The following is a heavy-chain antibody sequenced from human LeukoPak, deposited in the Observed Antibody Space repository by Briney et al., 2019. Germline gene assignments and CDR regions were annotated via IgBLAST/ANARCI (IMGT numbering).Heavy chain of an antibody. CDR3: ARGCSSLTCYEPFDS. CDR2: IYQTGTT. J-gene: IGHJ4*02. Sequence: SETLSLTCAVSGCSITTSLWWTWVRQPPGKGLEWIGEIYQTGTTHYNPSLKSRVIISVDKSNNEFSLHLNSVTAADTAVYYCARGCSSLTCYEPFDSWGQGTLVTVSS. CDR1: GCSITTSLW. V-gene: IGHV4-4*02. D-gene: IGHD2-2*01.